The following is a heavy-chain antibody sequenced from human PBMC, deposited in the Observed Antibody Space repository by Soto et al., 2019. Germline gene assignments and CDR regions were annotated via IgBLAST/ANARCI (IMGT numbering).Heavy chain of an antibody. Sequence: SETLSLTCTVSGGSISSSSYYWGWIRQPPGKGLEWIGSIYYSGSTYYNPSLKSRVTISIDTSKNQFSLKLSSVTAADTAVYYCARHGSSGWYYFDYWGQGTLVTVSS. J-gene: IGHJ4*02. D-gene: IGHD6-19*01. CDR2: IYYSGST. CDR3: ARHGSSGWYYFDY. V-gene: IGHV4-39*01. CDR1: GGSISSSSYY.